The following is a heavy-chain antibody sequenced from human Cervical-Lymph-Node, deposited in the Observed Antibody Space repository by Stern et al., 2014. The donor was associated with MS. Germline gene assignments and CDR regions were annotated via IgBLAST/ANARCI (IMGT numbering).Heavy chain of an antibody. Sequence: EVQLVESGGGLVQPGGSLRLSCAPSGFNFSDYSFNWVRQAPGKGLDWVSYISSRGTTIYYADSVKGRFTISRNNAENSLYLQMNRLRAEDTAIYYCARDFFGSGTYLQGQDYWGQGTLVTVSS. V-gene: IGHV3-48*01. CDR2: ISSRGTTI. CDR1: GFNFSDYS. D-gene: IGHD3-10*01. CDR3: ARDFFGSGTYLQGQDY. J-gene: IGHJ4*02.